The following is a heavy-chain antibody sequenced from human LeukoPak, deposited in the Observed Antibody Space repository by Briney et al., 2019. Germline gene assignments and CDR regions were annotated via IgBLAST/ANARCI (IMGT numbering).Heavy chain of an antibody. V-gene: IGHV4-34*01. J-gene: IGHJ4*02. Sequence: SETLSLTCAVYGGSFSGYYWSWIRQPPGKGLEWIGEINHSGSTNYNPSLKSRVTISVDTSKNQFSLKLSSVTAADTAVYYCARASAIAAAGVHYFDYWGQGTLVTVSS. CDR3: ARASAIAAAGVHYFDY. CDR2: INHSGST. CDR1: GGSFSGYY. D-gene: IGHD6-13*01.